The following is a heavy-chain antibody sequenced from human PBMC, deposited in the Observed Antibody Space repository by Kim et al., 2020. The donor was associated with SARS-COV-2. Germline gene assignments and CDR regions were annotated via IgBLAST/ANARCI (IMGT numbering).Heavy chain of an antibody. J-gene: IGHJ6*02. Sequence: GESLKISCKGSGYSFTSYWIGWVRQMPGKGLEWMGIIYPGDSDTRYSPSFQGQVTISADKSISTAYLQWSSLKASDTAMYYCARLGPSTYYYYGMDVWGQGTTVTVSS. CDR1: GYSFTSYW. CDR2: IYPGDSDT. CDR3: ARLGPSTYYYYGMDV. V-gene: IGHV5-51*01.